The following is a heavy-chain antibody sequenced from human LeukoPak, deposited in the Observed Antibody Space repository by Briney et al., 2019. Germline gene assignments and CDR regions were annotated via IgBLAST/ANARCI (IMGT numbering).Heavy chain of an antibody. CDR1: GFILSSYE. D-gene: IGHD3-22*01. CDR3: ARERYYYDSSGYANWFDP. V-gene: IGHV3-48*03. CDR2: IRSSGSTM. Sequence: GGSLRLSCAASGFILSSYEINWVSQAAGKELEWVAAIRSSGSTMYYADSVKGRFTISRDNAKNSLYLQMNSLRAEDTAVYYCARERYYYDSSGYANWFDPWGQGTLVTVSS. J-gene: IGHJ5*02.